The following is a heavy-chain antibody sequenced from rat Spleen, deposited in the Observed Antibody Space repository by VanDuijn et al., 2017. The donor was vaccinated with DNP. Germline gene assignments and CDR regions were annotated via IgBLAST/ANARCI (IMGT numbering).Heavy chain of an antibody. CDR1: GFTFSNYG. J-gene: IGHJ3*01. Sequence: EVQLVESGGGLVQPGRSLKLSCAASGFTFSNYGMAWVRQAPTKGLEWVATISYDGSSTYYRDSVKGRFTISRDNAKSTLYLQMDSLRSEDTATYYCTTEGPTMMVLITYVDWFAYWGQGTLVTVSS. CDR3: TTEGPTMMVLITYVDWFAY. V-gene: IGHV5-29*01. D-gene: IGHD1-12*02. CDR2: ISYDGSST.